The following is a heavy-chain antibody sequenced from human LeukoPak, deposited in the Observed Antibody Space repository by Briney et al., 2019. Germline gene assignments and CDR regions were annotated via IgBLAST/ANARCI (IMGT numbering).Heavy chain of an antibody. D-gene: IGHD5-18*01. CDR2: TYYRSKWYN. J-gene: IGHJ4*02. Sequence: SQTVSLTCAISGDSVPSNCAPRNWIRQSPSRGLEWLGRTYYRSKWYNDYAVSVKSRITINPDTSKNQFSLQLNSVTPEDTAVYYCAREDRGYSYGHDYWGQGTLVTVSS. V-gene: IGHV6-1*01. CDR1: GDSVPSNCAP. CDR3: AREDRGYSYGHDY.